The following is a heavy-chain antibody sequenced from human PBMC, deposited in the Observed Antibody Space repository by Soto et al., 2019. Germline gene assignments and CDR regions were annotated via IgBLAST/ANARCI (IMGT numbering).Heavy chain of an antibody. V-gene: IGHV4-59*01. J-gene: IGHJ4*02. CDR1: GGSISSYY. CDR2: IYYSGST. Sequence: QVQLQESGPGLVKPSETLSLTCTVSGGSISSYYWSWIRQPPGKGLEWIGYIYYSGSTNYNPSLKSRVTISVDTSKNQFSLKLSSVTAADTAVYYCARSRGPYYFVYWGQGTLVTVSS. D-gene: IGHD5-12*01. CDR3: ARSRGPYYFVY.